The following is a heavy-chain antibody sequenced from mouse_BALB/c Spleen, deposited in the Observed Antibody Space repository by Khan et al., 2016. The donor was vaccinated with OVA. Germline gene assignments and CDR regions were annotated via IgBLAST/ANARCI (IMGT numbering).Heavy chain of an antibody. CDR3: TSLAYYYDSEGFAY. V-gene: IGHV5-6*01. D-gene: IGHD1-1*01. J-gene: IGHJ3*01. CDR1: GFTFSTYG. CDR2: VSTGGGYN. Sequence: EVELVESGGDLVKPGGSLKLSCAASGFTFSTYGMSWVRQTPDKRLEWVATVSTGGGYNYYPDSVKGRFTIFRDNAKNTLYLHMSGLKSEDPAMFYCTSLAYYYDSEGFAYWGQGTLVTVSA.